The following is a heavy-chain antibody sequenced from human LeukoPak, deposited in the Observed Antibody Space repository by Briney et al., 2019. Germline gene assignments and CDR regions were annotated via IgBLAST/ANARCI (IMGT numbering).Heavy chain of an antibody. CDR3: ARVSRGSGSYRNY. J-gene: IGHJ4*02. D-gene: IGHD3-10*01. CDR1: GFTFSSYA. Sequence: GGSLRLSCAAPGFTFSSYAMSWVRQAPGKGLEWVSAISGSGGSTYYADSVKGRFTISRDNAKNSLYLQMNSLRAEDTAVYYCARVSRGSGSYRNYWGQGTLVTVSS. V-gene: IGHV3-23*01. CDR2: ISGSGGST.